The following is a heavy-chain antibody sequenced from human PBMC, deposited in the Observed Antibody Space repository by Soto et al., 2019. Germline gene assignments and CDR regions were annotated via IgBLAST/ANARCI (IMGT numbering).Heavy chain of an antibody. J-gene: IGHJ4*02. CDR1: GYTFTGYY. D-gene: IGHD3-10*01. CDR2: INPNSGGT. CDR3: ARDSSDFMGSGSYVI. Sequence: ASVKVSCKASGYTFTGYYMHWVRQAPGQGLEWMGWINPNSGGTNYAQKFQGRVTMTRDTSISTAYMELSRLRSDDTAVYYCARDSSDFMGSGSYVIWGQGTLVTVSS. V-gene: IGHV1-2*02.